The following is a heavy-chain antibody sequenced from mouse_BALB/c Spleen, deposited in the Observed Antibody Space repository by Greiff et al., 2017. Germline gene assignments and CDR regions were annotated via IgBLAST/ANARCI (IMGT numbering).Heavy chain of an antibody. Sequence: EVKLMESGPELVKPGASVKISCKASGYSFTGYYMHWVKQSHVKSLEWIGRINPYNGATSYNQNFKDKASLTVDKSSSTAYMELHSLTSEDSAVYYCARGDYDPLYAMDYWGQGTSVTVSS. V-gene: IGHV1-31*01. CDR3: ARGDYDPLYAMDY. D-gene: IGHD2-4*01. J-gene: IGHJ4*01. CDR1: GYSFTGYY. CDR2: INPYNGAT.